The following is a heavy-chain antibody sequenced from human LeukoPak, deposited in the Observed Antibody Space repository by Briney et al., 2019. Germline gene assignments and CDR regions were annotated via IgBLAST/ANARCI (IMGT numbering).Heavy chain of an antibody. CDR3: AKRPYCSGGSCYPFDY. J-gene: IGHJ4*02. D-gene: IGHD2-15*01. V-gene: IGHV3-23*01. CDR1: GFTFSDYY. Sequence: AGGSLRLSCAASGFTFSDYYMSWIRQAPGKGLEWVSAISGSGGSTYYADSVKGRFTISRDNSKNTLYLQMNSLRAEDTAVYYCAKRPYCSGGSCYPFDYWGQGTLVTVSS. CDR2: ISGSGGST.